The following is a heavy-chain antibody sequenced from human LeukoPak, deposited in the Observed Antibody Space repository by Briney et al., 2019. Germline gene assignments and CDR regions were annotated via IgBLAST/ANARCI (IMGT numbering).Heavy chain of an antibody. J-gene: IGHJ6*03. V-gene: IGHV4-38-2*02. D-gene: IGHD3-16*01. CDR3: ATEIMGLRDEYYYYYYMDV. CDR2: MSHSGST. CDR1: GYSISSGYH. Sequence: ETLSLTCVVSGYSISSGYHWGWIRQPPGKGLEWIGSMSHSGSTYYNPSLKSRVTISVDTSKNQFSVKLRSVTAADTAVYYCATEIMGLRDEYYYYYYMDVWGKGTTVTVSS.